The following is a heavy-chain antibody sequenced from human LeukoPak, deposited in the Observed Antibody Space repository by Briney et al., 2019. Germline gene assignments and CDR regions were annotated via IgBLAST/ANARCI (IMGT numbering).Heavy chain of an antibody. Sequence: SETLSLTCAVYGGSFSGYYWSWIRQPPGKGLEWIGEINHSGSTNYNPSLKSRVTISVDTSKNQFSLKLSSVTAADTAVYYCARGYYDGSGSSFDYWGQGTLVTVSS. CDR2: INHSGST. D-gene: IGHD3-10*01. J-gene: IGHJ4*02. V-gene: IGHV4-34*01. CDR1: GGSFSGYY. CDR3: ARGYYDGSGSSFDY.